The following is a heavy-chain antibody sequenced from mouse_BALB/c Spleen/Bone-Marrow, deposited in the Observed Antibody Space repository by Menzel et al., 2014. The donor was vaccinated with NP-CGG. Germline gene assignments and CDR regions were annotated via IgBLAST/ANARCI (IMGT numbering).Heavy chain of an antibody. J-gene: IGHJ4*01. CDR1: GYTFTDYA. D-gene: IGHD2-1*01. CDR2: ISTYYGDA. Sequence: QVQLQQSGAELVRPGVSVKISCKGSGYTFTDYAMHWVKQSHAKSLEWIGVISTYYGDANYNQKFKGKATMTVDKSSSTAYMELARLTSEDSAIYYCARWWGRNGNHGGAMDYWGQGTSVTVSS. V-gene: IGHV1S137*01. CDR3: ARWWGRNGNHGGAMDY.